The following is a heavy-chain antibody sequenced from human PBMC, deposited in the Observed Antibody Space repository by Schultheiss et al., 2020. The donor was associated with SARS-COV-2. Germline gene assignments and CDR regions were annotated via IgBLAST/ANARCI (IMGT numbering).Heavy chain of an antibody. CDR2: ISGSGGST. CDR3: ARGFHRRREYFDY. CDR1: GFTFSSYA. V-gene: IGHV3-23*01. J-gene: IGHJ4*02. Sequence: GGSLRLSCAASGFTFSSYAMSWVRQAPGKGLEWVSAISGSGGSTYYADSVKGRFTISRDNSKNTLYLQMNSLRAEDTAVYYCARGFHRRREYFDYWGQGTLVTVSS.